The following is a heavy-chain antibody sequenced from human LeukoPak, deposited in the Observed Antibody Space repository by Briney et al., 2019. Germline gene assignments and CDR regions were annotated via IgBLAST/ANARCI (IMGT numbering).Heavy chain of an antibody. V-gene: IGHV1-69*05. J-gene: IGHJ4*02. Sequence: SVKVSCKASGGTFSSYAISWVRQAPGQGLEWMGGIIPIFGTANYAQKVQGRVTITTDESTTTAYMELSGLRSEDTAVYYCAKPGVLYSSGSYFDYWGQGTLVTVSS. D-gene: IGHD6-19*01. CDR2: IIPIFGTA. CDR3: AKPGVLYSSGSYFDY. CDR1: GGTFSSYA.